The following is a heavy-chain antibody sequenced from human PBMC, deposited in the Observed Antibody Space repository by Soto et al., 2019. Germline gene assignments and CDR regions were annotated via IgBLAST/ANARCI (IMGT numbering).Heavy chain of an antibody. D-gene: IGHD6-13*01. CDR3: ASHPYSSSWYS. CDR1: GFTFSSYW. J-gene: IGHJ4*02. CDR2: IKQDGSEK. V-gene: IGHV3-7*02. Sequence: EVQLVESGGGLVQPGGSLRLSCAASGFTFSSYWMSWVRQAPGKGLEWVANIKQDGSEKYYVDSVKGRFTISRDNAKNSLYLQMNGLRAEDTAVYYCASHPYSSSWYSWGQGTLVTVSS.